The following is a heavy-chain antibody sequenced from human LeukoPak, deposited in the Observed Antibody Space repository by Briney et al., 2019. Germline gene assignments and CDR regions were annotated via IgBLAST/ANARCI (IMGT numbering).Heavy chain of an antibody. V-gene: IGHV4-31*03. J-gene: IGHJ2*01. CDR2: KYYSGSA. CDR1: GVSVSDGRYY. Sequence: SETLSLTCNVSGVSVSDGRYYWTWIRQHPGKGLEWIGYKYYSGSAKYNPSLKSRLTISIDTSKNQFSLRLTSVTAADTAVYYCARGGPMPVFLITVDWFYDLWGRGTLASVSS. CDR3: ARGGPMPVFLITVDWFYDL. D-gene: IGHD3-16*01.